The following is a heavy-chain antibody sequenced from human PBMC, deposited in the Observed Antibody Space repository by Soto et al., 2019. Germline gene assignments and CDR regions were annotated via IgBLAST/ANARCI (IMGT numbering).Heavy chain of an antibody. D-gene: IGHD3-10*01. Sequence: PSETLSLTCTVSGGSISSGGYYWSWIRQHPGKGLEWIGYIYYSGSTYYNPSLKSRVTISVDTSKNQFSLKLSSVTASDTAMYYCARRGNGEYYYGSGSYSPGAGYYYYGMDVWGQGTTVTVSS. CDR3: ARRGNGEYYYGSGSYSPGAGYYYYGMDV. V-gene: IGHV4-31*03. CDR1: GGSISSGGYY. J-gene: IGHJ6*02. CDR2: IYYSGST.